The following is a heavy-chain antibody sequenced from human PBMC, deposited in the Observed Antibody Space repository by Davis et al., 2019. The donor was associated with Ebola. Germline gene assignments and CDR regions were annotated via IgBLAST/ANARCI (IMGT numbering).Heavy chain of an antibody. D-gene: IGHD5-24*01. CDR1: GYTFTNYG. CDR3: ARSVGMATIPWDP. J-gene: IGHJ4*02. Sequence: ASVKVSCKASGYTFTNYGISWVRQAPGQGLEWMGWINPNSGNTGYAQKFQGRVTMTRNTSISTAYMELSSLRSEDTAVYYCARSVGMATIPWDPWGQGTLVTVSS. V-gene: IGHV1-8*02. CDR2: INPNSGNT.